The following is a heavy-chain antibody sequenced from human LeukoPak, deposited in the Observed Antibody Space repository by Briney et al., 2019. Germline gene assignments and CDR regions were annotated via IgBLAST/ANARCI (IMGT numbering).Heavy chain of an antibody. J-gene: IGHJ3*02. CDR1: GFTFSSYA. Sequence: TGGSLRLSCAASGFTFSSYAMHWVRQAPGKGLEWVAVISYDGSNKYYADSVKGRFTISRDNSKNTLYLQMNSLRAEDTAVYYCARATVTRRDPFDIWGQGTMVTVSS. CDR2: ISYDGSNK. D-gene: IGHD4-17*01. CDR3: ARATVTRRDPFDI. V-gene: IGHV3-30-3*01.